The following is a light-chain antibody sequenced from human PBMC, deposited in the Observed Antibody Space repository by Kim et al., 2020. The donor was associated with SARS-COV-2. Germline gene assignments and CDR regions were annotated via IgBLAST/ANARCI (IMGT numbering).Light chain of an antibody. CDR1: ALPKKY. Sequence: SYELTQPPSVSVSPGQTARITCPGDALPKKYAYWYQQKSGQAPVLVIYEDNKRPSGIPERFSGSSSGRMATLTISGAQVEDEADYYCYSTDSSGNHRVFGGGTQLTVL. CDR2: EDN. V-gene: IGLV3-10*01. J-gene: IGLJ3*02. CDR3: YSTDSSGNHRV.